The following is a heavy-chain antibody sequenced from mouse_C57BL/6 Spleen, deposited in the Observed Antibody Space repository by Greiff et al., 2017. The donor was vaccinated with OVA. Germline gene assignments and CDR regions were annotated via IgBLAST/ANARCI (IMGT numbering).Heavy chain of an antibody. CDR2: ISSGGDYI. Sequence: EVKLMESGEGLVKPGGSLKLSCAASGFTFSSYAMSWVRQTPEKRLEWVAYISSGGDYIYYADTVKGRFTISRDNARNTLYLQMSSLKSEDTAMYYCTRDRGDYDDYAMDYWGQGTSVTVSS. CDR1: GFTFSSYA. CDR3: TRDRGDYDDYAMDY. V-gene: IGHV5-9-1*02. J-gene: IGHJ4*01. D-gene: IGHD2-4*01.